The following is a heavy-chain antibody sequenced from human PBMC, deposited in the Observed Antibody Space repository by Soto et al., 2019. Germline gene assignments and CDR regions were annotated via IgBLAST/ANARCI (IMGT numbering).Heavy chain of an antibody. CDR1: GGAFSSYT. CDR3: GSLYCTKGVCYIYWFDP. D-gene: IGHD2-8*01. Sequence: SVKVSWKAAGGAFSSYTISWVRQAPGQGLEWMGRIIPILGIANYAQKFQGRVTITADKSTSTAYMELSSLRSEDTAVYYCGSLYCTKGVCYIYWFDPWGRGTLLTVSS. J-gene: IGHJ5*02. CDR2: IIPILGIA. V-gene: IGHV1-69*02.